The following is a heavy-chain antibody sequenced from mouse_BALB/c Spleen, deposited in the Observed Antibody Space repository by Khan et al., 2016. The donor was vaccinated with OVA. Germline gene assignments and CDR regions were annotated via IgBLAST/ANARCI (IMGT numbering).Heavy chain of an antibody. D-gene: IGHD1-1*01. V-gene: IGHV1S127*01. CDR3: TRGGYGSPFAY. CDR2: IDPSKSET. J-gene: IGHJ3*01. Sequence: QVQLQQSGPKLVRPGASMKMSCKASGYTFTSFWINWVKQRPGQGLEWIGMIDPSKSETRLNQKFKDKATLNVDKSSNNASMQLSRLTSEDSAVYYCTRGGYGSPFAYWGQGTLVTVAA. CDR1: GYTFTSFW.